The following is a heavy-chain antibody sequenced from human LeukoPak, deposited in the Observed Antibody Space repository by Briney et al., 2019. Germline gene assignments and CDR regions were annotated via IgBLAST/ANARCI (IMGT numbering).Heavy chain of an antibody. CDR3: AREDGGTYFSDY. CDR2: IISSGNTI. Sequence: GGSLRLSCAASGFTFSSYEMNWVRQAPGKGLEWVSYIISSGNTIYYAHSLKDRFTISRDNTKNSLYLQINSLRAEDTAVYYCAREDGGTYFSDYWGQGPLVTVSS. CDR1: GFTFSSYE. V-gene: IGHV3-48*03. J-gene: IGHJ4*02. D-gene: IGHD1-26*01.